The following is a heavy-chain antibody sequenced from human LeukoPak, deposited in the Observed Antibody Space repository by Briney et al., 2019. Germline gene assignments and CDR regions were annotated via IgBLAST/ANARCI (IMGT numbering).Heavy chain of an antibody. V-gene: IGHV3-23*01. Sequence: GGSLRLSCAASGFTFSNYAVSWGRQAPGKGLEWVSTLSASGGSTYYADSVKGRFTISRDNSKNTSFLQMHSLRAEDTALYFCAKVMAWDWLQYPPTPFDQWGQGTLVTVSS. D-gene: IGHD5-24*01. CDR3: AKVMAWDWLQYPPTPFDQ. CDR1: GFTFSNYA. J-gene: IGHJ4*02. CDR2: LSASGGST.